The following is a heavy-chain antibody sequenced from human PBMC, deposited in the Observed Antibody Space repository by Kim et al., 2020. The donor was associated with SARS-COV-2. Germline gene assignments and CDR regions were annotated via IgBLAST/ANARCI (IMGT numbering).Heavy chain of an antibody. V-gene: IGHV3-23*01. Sequence: DTVKGRFTIARDNSKNTLYLKMNSLKAENTAVYYCAKGNMVRGVNWFDPWGQGTLVTVSS. D-gene: IGHD3-10*01. CDR3: AKGNMVRGVNWFDP. J-gene: IGHJ5*02.